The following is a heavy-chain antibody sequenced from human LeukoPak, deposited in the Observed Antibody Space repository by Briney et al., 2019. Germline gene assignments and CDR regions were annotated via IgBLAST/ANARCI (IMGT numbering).Heavy chain of an antibody. CDR3: ARSGGLSGSYYQFDY. J-gene: IGHJ4*02. V-gene: IGHV4-59*01. D-gene: IGHD1-26*01. CDR2: IYYSGST. Sequence: PSETLSLTCTVSGGSISSYYWSWIRHPPGKGLEWIGYIYYSGSTNYNPSLKSRVTISVDTSKNQFSLKLSSVTAADTAVYYCARSGGLSGSYYQFDYWGQGTLVTVSS. CDR1: GGSISSYY.